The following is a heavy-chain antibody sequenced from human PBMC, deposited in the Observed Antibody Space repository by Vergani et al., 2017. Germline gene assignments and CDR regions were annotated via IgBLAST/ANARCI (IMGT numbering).Heavy chain of an antibody. CDR1: GFTSAGYA. CDR2: ISWNSNSI. D-gene: IGHD2-2*01. CDR3: ARRGLGCDSNPCYAGHDFDP. J-gene: IGHJ5*02. Sequence: EVQLLQSEGAVVQPGGSLRLSCVASGFTSAGYAMHWVRQAPGKGLEWVSGISWNSNSIGYADSVKGRFTISRDNAKNSLYLQMNSLRAEDTALYYCARRGLGCDSNPCYAGHDFDPWGQGTLVTVSS. V-gene: IGHV3-9*02.